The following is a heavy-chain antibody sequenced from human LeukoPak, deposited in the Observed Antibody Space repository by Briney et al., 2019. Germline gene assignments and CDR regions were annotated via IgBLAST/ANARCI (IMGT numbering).Heavy chain of an antibody. CDR2: ISSGSSTI. D-gene: IGHD3-3*01. Sequence: GGSLRLSCAASGFTFSSYSMNWVRQAPGKGLEWVSYISSGSSTIYYADSVKGRFTISRDNAKNSLYLQMNSLRDEDTAVYYCARVDYDFWSGYRASWFDPWGQGTLVTVSS. V-gene: IGHV3-48*02. J-gene: IGHJ5*02. CDR3: ARVDYDFWSGYRASWFDP. CDR1: GFTFSSYS.